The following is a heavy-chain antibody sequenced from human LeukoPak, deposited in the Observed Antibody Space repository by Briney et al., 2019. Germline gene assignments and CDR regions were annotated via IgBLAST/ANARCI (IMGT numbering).Heavy chain of an antibody. D-gene: IGHD1-20*01. Sequence: SVKVSCKASGYTFTSYDINWVRQATGQGLEWMGGIIPIFGTANYAQKFQGRVTITADESTSTAYMELSSLRSEDTAVYYCARDSPLTGTTYYFDYWGQGTLVTVSS. CDR2: IIPIFGTA. CDR3: ARDSPLTGTTYYFDY. CDR1: GYTFTSYD. J-gene: IGHJ4*02. V-gene: IGHV1-69*13.